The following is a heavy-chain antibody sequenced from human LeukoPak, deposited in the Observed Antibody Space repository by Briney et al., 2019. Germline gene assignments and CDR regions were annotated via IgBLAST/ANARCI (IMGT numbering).Heavy chain of an antibody. V-gene: IGHV4-38-2*02. D-gene: IGHD3-9*01. CDR3: ARDLPYYEILTGYFYYYYYMDV. J-gene: IGHJ6*03. Sequence: SETLSLTCTVSGYSISSGYYWGWIRQPPGKGLEWIGSIYHSGSTYYNPSLKSRVTISVDTSKNQFSLKLSSVTAADTAVYYCARDLPYYEILTGYFYYYYYMDVWGKGTTVTVSS. CDR1: GYSISSGYY. CDR2: IYHSGST.